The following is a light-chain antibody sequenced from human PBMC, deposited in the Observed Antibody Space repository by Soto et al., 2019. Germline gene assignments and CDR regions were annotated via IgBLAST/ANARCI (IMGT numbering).Light chain of an antibody. V-gene: IGLV2-8*01. J-gene: IGLJ2*01. CDR3: CSYAGSNNVI. CDR2: EVN. CDR1: SSDVGGYNY. Sequence: QSALTQPPSASGSPGQSVTISCTGTSSDVGGYNYVSWYQQHPGKAPKVMIYEVNKRPSGVPDRFSGSKSGNTASLTVSGLQAEDDADYYCCSYAGSNNVIFGGGTKLTV.